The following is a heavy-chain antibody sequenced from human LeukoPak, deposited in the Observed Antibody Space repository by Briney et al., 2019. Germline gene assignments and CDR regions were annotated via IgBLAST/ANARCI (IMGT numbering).Heavy chain of an antibody. CDR2: INHSGST. Sequence: SETLSLTCAVYGGSFSGYYWSWIRQPPGKGLEWIGEINHSGSTNYNPSLKSRVTISVDTSKNQFSLKLSSVTAADTAVYYCARDLNKEVAGTVEHWYFDLWGRGTLVTVSS. D-gene: IGHD6-19*01. CDR3: ARDLNKEVAGTVEHWYFDL. J-gene: IGHJ2*01. CDR1: GGSFSGYY. V-gene: IGHV4-34*01.